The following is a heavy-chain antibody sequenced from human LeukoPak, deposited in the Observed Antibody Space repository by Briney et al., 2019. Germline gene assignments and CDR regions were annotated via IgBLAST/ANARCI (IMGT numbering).Heavy chain of an antibody. D-gene: IGHD3-10*01. CDR1: GGSISSYY. V-gene: IGHV4-59*12. CDR2: IYYSGST. J-gene: IGHJ5*02. CDR3: ARCRRSGSYYNEVNWFDP. Sequence: SETLSLTCTVSGGSISSYYWSWIRQPPGKGLEWIGYIYYSGSTYYNPSLKSRVTISVDTSKNQYSLRLSSVTAADTAVYYCARCRRSGSYYNEVNWFDPWGQGTLVTVSS.